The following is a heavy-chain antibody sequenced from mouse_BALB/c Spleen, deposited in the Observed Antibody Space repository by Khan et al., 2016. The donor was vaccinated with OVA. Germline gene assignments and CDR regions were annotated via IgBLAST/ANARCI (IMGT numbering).Heavy chain of an antibody. Sequence: VQLKESGPELVRPGASVKISCKASGYSFTGYFMNWVMQSHGKSLEWIGRINPHIGETFYNQRFKDKATLTVEESSSTAHMALRSLASEDSAVYYCTRIYRSDFDYWGQGTPLTVSS. D-gene: IGHD1-1*01. CDR2: INPHIGET. V-gene: IGHV1-20*02. J-gene: IGHJ2*01. CDR3: TRIYRSDFDY. CDR1: GYSFTGYF.